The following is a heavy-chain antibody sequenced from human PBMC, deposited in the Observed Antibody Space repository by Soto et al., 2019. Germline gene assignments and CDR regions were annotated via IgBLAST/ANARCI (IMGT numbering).Heavy chain of an antibody. J-gene: IGHJ6*04. D-gene: IGHD1-1*01. Sequence: GGSLRLSCAASGFPFNSYTMNWVRQAPGKGLEWVSAISNTGVTTFYADSVRGRFTISRDNSKNTLYLQMNSLRAEDTAVYFCAKDKTGVRGGYYYFGVDVWRCGTTVTVSS. CDR2: ISNTGVTT. CDR1: GFPFNSYT. V-gene: IGHV3-23*01. CDR3: AKDKTGVRGGYYYFGVDV.